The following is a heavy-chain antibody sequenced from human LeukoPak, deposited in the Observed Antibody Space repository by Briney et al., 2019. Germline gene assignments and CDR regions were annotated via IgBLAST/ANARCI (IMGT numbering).Heavy chain of an antibody. V-gene: IGHV1-46*01. J-gene: IGHJ4*02. CDR2: INPSGGST. Sequence: ASVKVSCKASGYTFTSYYMHWVRQAPGQGLEWXGIINPSGGSTSYAQKFQGRVTITRDTSASTAYMELSSLRSEDTAVYYCVRDYYGSGSYYPAFDYWGQGTLVTVSS. CDR3: VRDYYGSGSYYPAFDY. D-gene: IGHD3-10*01. CDR1: GYTFTSYY.